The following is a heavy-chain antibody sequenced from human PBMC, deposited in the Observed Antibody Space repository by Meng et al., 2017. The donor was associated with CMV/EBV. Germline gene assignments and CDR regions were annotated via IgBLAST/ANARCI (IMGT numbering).Heavy chain of an antibody. Sequence: RWVRRLFDPEPTPHLPCALYGGSFGRYYLCWISQPPGKGLDWIEEINQSGSTNYNPSLKSRVTISVDTSKNQFSLKLSSVTAADTAVYYCARGVGATGKADYWGQGTLVTVSS. D-gene: IGHD1-26*01. CDR3: ARGVGATGKADY. J-gene: IGHJ4*02. CDR1: GGSFGRYY. CDR2: INQSGST. V-gene: IGHV4-34*01.